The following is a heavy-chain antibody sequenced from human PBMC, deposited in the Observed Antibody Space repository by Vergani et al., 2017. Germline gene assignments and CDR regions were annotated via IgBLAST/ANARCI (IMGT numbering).Heavy chain of an antibody. J-gene: IGHJ5*02. D-gene: IGHD2-2*02. CDR1: GFTFSSYS. V-gene: IGHV3-48*01. CDR3: ASDGRYCSSTSCYTGNWFDP. CDR2: ISSSSTI. Sequence: EVQLVESGGGLVQPGGSLRLSCAASGFTFSSYSMNWVRPAPGKGLEWVSYISSSSTIYYADSVKGRFTISRDNAKNSLYLQMNSLRAEDTAVYYCASDGRYCSSTSCYTGNWFDPWGQGTLVTVSS.